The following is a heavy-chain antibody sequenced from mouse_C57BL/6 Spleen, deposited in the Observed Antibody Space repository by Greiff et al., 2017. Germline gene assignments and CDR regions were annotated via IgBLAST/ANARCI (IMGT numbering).Heavy chain of an antibody. V-gene: IGHV1-55*01. J-gene: IGHJ4*01. CDR3: ARPIYYGNPLAMGD. Sequence: QVQLQQPGAELVKPGASVKMSCKASGYTFTSYWITWVKQRPGQGLEWIGDIYPGSGSTNYNEKFKSKATLTVDTSSSTAYMHLSSLTSEDSAVYFSARPIYYGNPLAMGDWGHGTSVTVAS. CDR1: GYTFTSYW. D-gene: IGHD2-1*01. CDR2: IYPGSGST.